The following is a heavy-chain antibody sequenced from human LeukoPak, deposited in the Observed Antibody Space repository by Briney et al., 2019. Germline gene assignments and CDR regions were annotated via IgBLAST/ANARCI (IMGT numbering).Heavy chain of an antibody. Sequence: GGSLRLSCAASGFTFSSYSMNWVRQAPGKGLEWVSVIYTTGTIYYADSVKGRFTISRDISKNEVYLQMNSLRAEDTAVYYCARGMTAIDYWGQGTLVTVSS. V-gene: IGHV3-53*01. CDR3: ARGMTAIDY. J-gene: IGHJ4*02. CDR2: IYTTGTI. CDR1: GFTFSSYS. D-gene: IGHD2-21*02.